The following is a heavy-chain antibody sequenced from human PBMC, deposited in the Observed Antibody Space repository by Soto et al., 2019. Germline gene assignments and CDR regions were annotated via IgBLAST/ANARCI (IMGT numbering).Heavy chain of an antibody. J-gene: IGHJ6*02. Sequence: QVQLVESGGGVVQPGRSLRLSCAASGFTFSSYGMHWVRQAPGKGLEWVAVMWYDGSNKYYADSVKGRFTISRDNSKNTLYLQMNSLRAENTAVYYCARDITMVRGVINYYYGLDVWGQGTTVTVSS. V-gene: IGHV3-33*01. CDR1: GFTFSSYG. D-gene: IGHD3-10*01. CDR3: ARDITMVRGVINYYYGLDV. CDR2: MWYDGSNK.